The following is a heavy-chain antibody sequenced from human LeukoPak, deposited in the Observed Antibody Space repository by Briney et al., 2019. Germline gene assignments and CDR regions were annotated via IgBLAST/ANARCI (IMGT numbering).Heavy chain of an antibody. CDR3: ARDLRSYLYDRRGPDYYYGMDV. CDR2: ISSDSTK. CDR1: GFTDITNY. J-gene: IGHJ6*01. D-gene: IGHD3-22*01. V-gene: IGHV3-66*01. Sequence: GVSLSLSCGASGFTDITNYMRWVRHSRGEGLEWGSDISSDSTKQYADYVKGRFTISRDNAKNTLYLQMSRLRAEDTAVYFCARDLRSYLYDRRGPDYYYGMDVRRQGTTVTVSS.